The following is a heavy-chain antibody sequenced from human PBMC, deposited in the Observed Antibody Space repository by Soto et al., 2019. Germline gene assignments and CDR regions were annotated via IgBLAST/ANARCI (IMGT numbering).Heavy chain of an antibody. Sequence: PSETLSLTCTVSDGSISSSSYYWGWIRQPPGKGLEWIGSIYYSGSTYYNPSLKSRVTISVDTSKNQFSLKLSSVTAADTAVYYCARLSSVYDILAASTPYLCIDSWGQGTLITVP. V-gene: IGHV4-39*01. J-gene: IGHJ4*02. CDR1: DGSISSSSYY. D-gene: IGHD3-9*01. CDR3: ARLSSVYDILAASTPYLCIDS. CDR2: IYYSGST.